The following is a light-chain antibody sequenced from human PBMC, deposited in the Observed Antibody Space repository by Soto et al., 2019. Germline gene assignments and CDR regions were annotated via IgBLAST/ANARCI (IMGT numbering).Light chain of an antibody. CDR2: EVA. CDR1: SSDVGNYNY. V-gene: IGLV2-14*01. J-gene: IGLJ1*01. Sequence: QSALTQPASVSGSPGQSFTISCTGTSSDVGNYNYVSWYQQHPGKAPKLLIYEVANRPSGVSNRFSASKSGNTASLTISGLQAEDEADYYCSSYTSSSTYVFGTGTKVTVL. CDR3: SSYTSSSTYV.